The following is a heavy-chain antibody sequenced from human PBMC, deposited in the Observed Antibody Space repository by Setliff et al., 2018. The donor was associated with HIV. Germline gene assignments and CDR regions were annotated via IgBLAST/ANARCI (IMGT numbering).Heavy chain of an antibody. V-gene: IGHV1-18*01. J-gene: IGHJ6*04. CDR3: ARDGGPGSGWGDYSYYYSMDV. CDR1: GYMFIAYG. D-gene: IGHD6-19*01. CDR2: IGPYNGRT. Sequence: ASVKVSCKTSGYMFIAYGMSWVRRAPGQGLEWMGWIGPYNGRTEYAQEFQGRVSLTIDTSADTAYMELSSLRFEDTAVYYCARDGGPGSGWGDYSYYYSMDVWGKGTTVTVSS.